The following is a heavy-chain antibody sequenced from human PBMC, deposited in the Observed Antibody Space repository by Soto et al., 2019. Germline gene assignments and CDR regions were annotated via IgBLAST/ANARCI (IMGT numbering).Heavy chain of an antibody. J-gene: IGHJ5*02. V-gene: IGHV1-69*12. Sequence: QVQLVQSGAEVTKPGSSVKVSCKASGGTFSSYAISWVRQAPGQGLEWMGGIIPIFGTANYAQKFQGRVTITADESTSTAYMELSSLRSEDTAVYYCARGGYGGRANWFDPWGQGTLVTVSS. D-gene: IGHD4-17*01. CDR3: ARGGYGGRANWFDP. CDR2: IIPIFGTA. CDR1: GGTFSSYA.